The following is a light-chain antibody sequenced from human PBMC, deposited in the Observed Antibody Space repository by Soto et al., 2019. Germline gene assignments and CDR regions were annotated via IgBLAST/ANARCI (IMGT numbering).Light chain of an antibody. V-gene: IGKV3-11*01. CDR1: QSVSSY. Sequence: EIVLTQSPGTLSLSPGERATLSCRASQSVSSYLAWYQQKPGQPPRLLIYDASKRATGIPARFSGSGSGTDFTLTISRLEPGDFALYYCQHYGDSSWTFGQGTKVDIK. CDR3: QHYGDSSWT. J-gene: IGKJ1*01. CDR2: DAS.